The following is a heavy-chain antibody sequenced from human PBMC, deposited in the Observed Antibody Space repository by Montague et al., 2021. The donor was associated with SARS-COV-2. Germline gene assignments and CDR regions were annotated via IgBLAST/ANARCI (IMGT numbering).Heavy chain of an antibody. CDR3: ARGSGWMGNAFDI. V-gene: IGHV4-59*01. J-gene: IGHJ3*02. CDR1: GGSISSYY. D-gene: IGHD6-19*01. Sequence: SETLSPTRTLSGGSISSYYWSWIRQPAGKGLEWVGYIYYSGRTNXNPSRKSRVTISVDTSKSQFSLKLSSVTAADTAVYYCARGSGWMGNAFDIWGQGTMVTVSS. CDR2: IYYSGRT.